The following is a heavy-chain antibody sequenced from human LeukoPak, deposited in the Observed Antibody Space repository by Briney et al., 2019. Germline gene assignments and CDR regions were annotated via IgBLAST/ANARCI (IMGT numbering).Heavy chain of an antibody. CDR1: GFTFSTYC. V-gene: IGHV3-74*01. J-gene: IGHJ4*02. CDR2: ICPDGTVT. CDR3: VRDFRSADY. Sequence: EGSLRLSCAASGFTFSTYCMHWVRQAPGKGPMWVSRICPDGTVTNYADSVKARFIISRDNARNTVYLQMNSLRVEDTAVYYCVRDFRSADYWGQGTLVTVSS.